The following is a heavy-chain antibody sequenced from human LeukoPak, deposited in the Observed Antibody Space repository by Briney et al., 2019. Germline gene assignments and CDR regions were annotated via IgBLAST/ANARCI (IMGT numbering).Heavy chain of an antibody. CDR1: GGSISSGSYY. J-gene: IGHJ5*02. Sequence: ASQTLSLTCTVSGGSISSGSYYWSWIRQPAGKGLEWIGRIYTSGSTNYNPSLKSRVTISVDTSKNQFSLKLSSVTAADTAVYYCARGYPSLIGNNWFDPWGQGTLVTVSS. V-gene: IGHV4-61*02. D-gene: IGHD3-22*01. CDR3: ARGYPSLIGNNWFDP. CDR2: IYTSGST.